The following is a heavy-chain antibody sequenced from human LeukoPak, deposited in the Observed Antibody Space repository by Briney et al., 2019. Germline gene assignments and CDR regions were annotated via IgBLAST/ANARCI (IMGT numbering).Heavy chain of an antibody. J-gene: IGHJ4*02. Sequence: GESLSLSCALSGLTFSSLWMLWVRPAAGKALVWVSRIKSDGSRLSYADSVQGRFIISRDNAKNMLYLQMNSLRAEDTAVYYCASQTVVGATDYWGRGTLVTVSS. D-gene: IGHD1-26*01. CDR3: ASQTVVGATDY. CDR1: GLTFSSLW. CDR2: IKSDGSRL. V-gene: IGHV3-74*01.